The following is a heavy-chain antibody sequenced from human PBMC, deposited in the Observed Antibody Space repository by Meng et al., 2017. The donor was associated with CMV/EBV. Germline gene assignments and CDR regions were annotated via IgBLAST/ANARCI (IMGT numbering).Heavy chain of an antibody. J-gene: IGHJ4*02. CDR3: ARERGDDSGYNFDS. D-gene: IGHD3-22*01. CDR1: GGFFIGFF. CDR2: IYSTGGT. Sequence: QGPLQESGPGLVKPSGTLSLTCSVSGGFFIGFFWTWIRQPAGKGLEWIGRIYSTGGTNYNPSFESRVTISLDGSNNQFSLKLNSVTAADTAIYYCARERGDDSGYNFDSWGQGTLVTVSS. V-gene: IGHV4-4*07.